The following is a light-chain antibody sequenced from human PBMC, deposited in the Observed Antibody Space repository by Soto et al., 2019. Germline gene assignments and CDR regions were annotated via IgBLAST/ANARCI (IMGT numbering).Light chain of an antibody. CDR1: QSVGRNY. J-gene: IGKJ5*01. CDR3: QQYATSPIT. CDR2: GAS. V-gene: IGKV3-20*01. Sequence: EIVMTQSPATLYVSPGERATLSCRASQSVGRNYLAWFQQKSGQAHRLVIYGASSGAAGIPDRLSGSGSGTDFTLTISRLEPEDFAVYYCQQYATSPITFGQGTRLEIK.